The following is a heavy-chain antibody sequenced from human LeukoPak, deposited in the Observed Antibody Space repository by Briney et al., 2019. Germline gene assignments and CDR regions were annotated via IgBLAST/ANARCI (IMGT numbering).Heavy chain of an antibody. D-gene: IGHD3-3*01. V-gene: IGHV3-7*01. Sequence: PGGSLRLSCAHSEFAFSTYWMSWVRQAPGKGLECVANIKQDGSEKYYVDSVKGRFTISRDNAKKSLYLQMNSLRAEDTAVYYCASQSSGGFFEDYWGQGTLVTVSS. CDR2: IKQDGSEK. CDR1: EFAFSTYW. CDR3: ASQSSGGFFEDY. J-gene: IGHJ4*02.